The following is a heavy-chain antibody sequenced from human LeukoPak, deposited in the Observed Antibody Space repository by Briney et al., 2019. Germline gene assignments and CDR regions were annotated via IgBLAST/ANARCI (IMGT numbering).Heavy chain of an antibody. Sequence: EASVKVSCKTSGYTFTNFYLHWVRQAPGQGLEWMGRIIPILGIANYAQKFQGRVTITADKSTSTAYMELSSLRSEDTAVYYCARMPNKRGYSYRYYFDYWGQGTLVTVSS. J-gene: IGHJ4*02. CDR2: IIPILGIA. CDR3: ARMPNKRGYSYRYYFDY. D-gene: IGHD5-18*01. V-gene: IGHV1-69*02. CDR1: GYTFTNFY.